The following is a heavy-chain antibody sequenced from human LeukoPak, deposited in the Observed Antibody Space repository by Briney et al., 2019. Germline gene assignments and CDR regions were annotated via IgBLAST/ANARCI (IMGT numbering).Heavy chain of an antibody. J-gene: IGHJ6*02. V-gene: IGHV3-23*01. CDR3: TRGGILYGMDV. Sequence: GGSLRLSCAASRFTFSAYSMTWVRQAPGKGLEWVSAISGSGGNTYYADSVKGRFTISRDNSKNTLYLHKNSLRAEDTAAYYCTRGGILYGMDVWGQGTTVTVSS. CDR2: ISGSGGNT. D-gene: IGHD6-13*01. CDR1: RFTFSAYS.